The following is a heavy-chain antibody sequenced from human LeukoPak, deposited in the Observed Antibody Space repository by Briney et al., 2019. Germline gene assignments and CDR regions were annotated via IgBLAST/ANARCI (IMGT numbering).Heavy chain of an antibody. CDR1: GYSFPSYW. V-gene: IGHV5-10-1*01. CDR2: IDPIDSYT. J-gene: IGHJ4*02. CDR3: ARARVDTAMADFDY. Sequence: PGGSLRLSCTASGYSFPSYWITWVRQMPGKGLEWMGGIDPIDSYTTYSPSFQGHVTISADKSIATVYLQWSSLKASDTAMYYCARARVDTAMADFDYWGQGTLVTVSS. D-gene: IGHD5-18*01.